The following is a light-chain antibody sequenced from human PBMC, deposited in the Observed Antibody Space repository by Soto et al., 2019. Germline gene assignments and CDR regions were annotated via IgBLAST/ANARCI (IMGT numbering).Light chain of an antibody. V-gene: IGLV2-14*01. CDR1: SSDLAIYNY. Sequence: QSVLSQPASVSGSPGQSITISCTGTSSDLAIYNYVSWYQQQPGKAPKLMIYQVTNRPSGVSNLFSGSRSGNTASLTISGLQAEDEADYYCQSYDSTLSARYVFGTGTKVTVL. CDR3: QSYDSTLSARYV. J-gene: IGLJ1*01. CDR2: QVT.